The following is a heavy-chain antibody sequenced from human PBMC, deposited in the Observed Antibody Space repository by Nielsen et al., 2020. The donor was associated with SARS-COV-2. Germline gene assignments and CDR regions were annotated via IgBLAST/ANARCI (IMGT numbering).Heavy chain of an antibody. J-gene: IGHJ5*02. Sequence: GESLKISCAASGFTFSSYGMHWVRQAPGKGLEWVAVILYDGSNKYYADSVKGRFTISRDNSKNTLYLQMNSLRAEDTAVYYCAKDPEFIGPWGQGTLVTVSS. CDR2: ILYDGSNK. CDR3: AKDPEFIGP. CDR1: GFTFSSYG. V-gene: IGHV3-33*05.